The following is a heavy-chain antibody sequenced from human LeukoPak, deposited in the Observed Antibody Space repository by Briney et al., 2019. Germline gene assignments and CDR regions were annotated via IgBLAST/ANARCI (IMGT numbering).Heavy chain of an antibody. CDR3: VGYFDWLLADY. CDR1: GFTVSSNY. V-gene: IGHV3-66*02. J-gene: IGHJ4*02. Sequence: PGGSLRLSCAASGFTVSSNYISWVRQAPGKGLEWVSVIYSGGSTYYADSVKGRFTISRDNSKNTLYLQMNSMRAEDTAVYYCVGYFDWLLADYWGQGTLVTVSS. CDR2: IYSGGST. D-gene: IGHD3-9*01.